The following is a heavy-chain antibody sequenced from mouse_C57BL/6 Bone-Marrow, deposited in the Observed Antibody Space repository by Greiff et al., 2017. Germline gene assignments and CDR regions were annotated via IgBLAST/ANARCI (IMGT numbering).Heavy chain of an antibody. CDR3: ASGYYPPWFAV. V-gene: IGHV1-7*01. CDR1: GYTFTSYW. J-gene: IGHJ3*01. D-gene: IGHD2-3*01. CDR2: INPSSGYT. Sequence: QVQPQQSGAELAKPGASVKLSCKASGYTFTSYWMHWVKQRPGQGLEWIGYINPSSGYTKYNQKFKDKATLTADKSSSTAYMPLSSLTYEDSAVYYCASGYYPPWFAVWGTGTLVTVSA.